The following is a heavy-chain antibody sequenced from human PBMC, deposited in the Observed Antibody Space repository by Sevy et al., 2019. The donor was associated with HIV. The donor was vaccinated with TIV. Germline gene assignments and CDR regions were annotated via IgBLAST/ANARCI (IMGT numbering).Heavy chain of an antibody. J-gene: IGHJ4*02. Sequence: ASVKVSCKASGYTFTGYYMHWVRQAPGQGLELMGWINPNSGGTNYAQKFQGRVTMTRDTSISTAYMELSRLRSDDTAVYYCARSGRTYYYDSSGYYYAYDYWGQGTLVTVSS. CDR1: GYTFTGYY. CDR3: ARSGRTYYYDSSGYYYAYDY. V-gene: IGHV1-2*02. D-gene: IGHD3-22*01. CDR2: INPNSGGT.